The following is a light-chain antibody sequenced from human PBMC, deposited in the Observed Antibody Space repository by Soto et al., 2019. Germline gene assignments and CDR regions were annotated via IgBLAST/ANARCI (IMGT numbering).Light chain of an antibody. CDR3: RSYAGAFTSV. CDR1: TSDVRTYNY. J-gene: IGLJ1*01. Sequence: QSVLTQPRPVSGSPGGSVTISCTETTSDVRTYNYVSWFQQQPDKAANLVLYYVTERPAGVPDRFSGSKSDNTASLTISGLQAGDQADYDCRSYAGAFTSVVGTEPKGTVL. V-gene: IGLV2-11*01. CDR2: YVT.